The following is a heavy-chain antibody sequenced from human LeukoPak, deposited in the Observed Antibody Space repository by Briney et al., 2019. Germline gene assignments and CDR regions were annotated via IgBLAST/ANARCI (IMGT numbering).Heavy chain of an antibody. J-gene: IGHJ4*02. D-gene: IGHD4-23*01. CDR3: AKDDDYGGNPVFDY. CDR1: GFTFSSYS. V-gene: IGHV3-23*01. Sequence: GGSLRLSCAASGFTFSSYSMNWVRQAPGKGLEWVSAISGSGGSTYYADSVKGRFTISRDNSKNTLYLQVNSLRAEDTAVYYCAKDDDYGGNPVFDYWGQGTLVTVSS. CDR2: ISGSGGST.